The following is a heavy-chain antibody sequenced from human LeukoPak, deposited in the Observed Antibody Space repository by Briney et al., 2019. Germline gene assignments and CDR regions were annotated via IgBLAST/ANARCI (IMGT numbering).Heavy chain of an antibody. V-gene: IGHV3-23*01. Sequence: GGSLRLSCAASGFTFGSPAMSWVRQAPGKGLEWVSSITPSGDGTYYAASVKGRFTISRDNSKNTLYLQMNSLRAEDTAVYYCAKIASSSWYGSYYMDVWGKGTTVTVSS. CDR2: ITPSGDGT. CDR1: GFTFGSPA. CDR3: AKIASSSWYGSYYMDV. J-gene: IGHJ6*03. D-gene: IGHD6-13*01.